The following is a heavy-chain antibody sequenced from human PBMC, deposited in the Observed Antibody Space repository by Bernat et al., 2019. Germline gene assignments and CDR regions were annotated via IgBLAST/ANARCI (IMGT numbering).Heavy chain of an antibody. J-gene: IGHJ3*02. V-gene: IGHV3-11*06. D-gene: IGHD5-18*01. Sequence: VQLLESGGGLVQPGGSLRLSCAASGFTFSDYYMSWIRQAPGKGLEWVSYISSSSSYTNYADSVKGRFTISRDNAKNSLYLQMNSLRAEDTAVYYCARGHSPYDAFDIWGQGTMVTVSS. CDR2: ISSSSSYT. CDR1: GFTFSDYY. CDR3: ARGHSPYDAFDI.